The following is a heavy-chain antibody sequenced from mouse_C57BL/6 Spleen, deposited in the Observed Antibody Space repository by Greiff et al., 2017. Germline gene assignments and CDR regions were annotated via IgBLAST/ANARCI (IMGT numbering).Heavy chain of an antibody. CDR1: GYTFTDYN. Sequence: EVQLQQSGPELVKPGASVKMSCKASGYTFTDYNMHWVKQSHGKSLEWIGYINPNNGGTSYNQKFKGKATLTVNKSSSTAYMQLRSLTSEDSAVYYCAGGLGRNWYFDVWGTGTTVTVSS. V-gene: IGHV1-22*01. J-gene: IGHJ1*03. CDR2: INPNNGGT. D-gene: IGHD4-1*01. CDR3: AGGLGRNWYFDV.